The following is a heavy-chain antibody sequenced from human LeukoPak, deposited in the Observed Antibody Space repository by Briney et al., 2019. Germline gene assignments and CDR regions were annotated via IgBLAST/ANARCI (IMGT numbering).Heavy chain of an antibody. J-gene: IGHJ4*02. CDR2: ISSSSSTI. CDR1: GFTFSSYS. D-gene: IGHD6-25*01. V-gene: IGHV3-48*04. CDR3: ARGRSGRYFDY. Sequence: GGSLRLSCAVSGFTFSSYSMNWVRQAPGKGLEWVSYISSSSSTIYYADSVKGRFTISRDNAKNSLYLQMNSLRAEDTAVYYCARGRSGRYFDYWGQGTLVTVSS.